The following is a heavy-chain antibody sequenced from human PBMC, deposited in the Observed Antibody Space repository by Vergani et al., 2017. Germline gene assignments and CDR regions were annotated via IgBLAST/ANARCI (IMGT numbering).Heavy chain of an antibody. CDR2: ISWNSGAV. CDR3: ARVPKRRELLFWFDP. Sequence: EVDLVESGGGLAQPGGSLRLSCEASGITFWKFGMHWVRQGPGKGLEWVSGISWNSGAVDYADSVRGRFTISRDNAKNSLFLEMNSLRFEDTAVYYCARVPKRRELLFWFDPWGQGTLVTVSS. J-gene: IGHJ5*02. V-gene: IGHV3-9*01. CDR1: GITFWKFG. D-gene: IGHD1-26*01.